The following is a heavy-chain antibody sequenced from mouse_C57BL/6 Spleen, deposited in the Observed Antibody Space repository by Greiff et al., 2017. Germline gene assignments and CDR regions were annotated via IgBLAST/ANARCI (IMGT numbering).Heavy chain of an antibody. Sequence: QVQLKQSGPELVKPGASVKISCKAPGYSFTSYYIHWVKQRPGQGLEWIGWIYPGSGNTKYNEKFKGKATLAADTSSSTAYMQLSSLTAEDSAVYCCARRYGSLDYWGQGTTLTVSS. CDR2: IYPGSGNT. CDR3: ARRYGSLDY. V-gene: IGHV1-66*01. D-gene: IGHD1-1*01. CDR1: GYSFTSYY. J-gene: IGHJ2*01.